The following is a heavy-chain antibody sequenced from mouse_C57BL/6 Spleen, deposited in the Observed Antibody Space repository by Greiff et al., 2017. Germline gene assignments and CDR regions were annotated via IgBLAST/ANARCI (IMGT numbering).Heavy chain of an antibody. CDR2: ISDGGSYT. V-gene: IGHV5-4*01. Sequence: EVQGVESGGGLVKPGGSLKLSCAASGFTFSSYAMSWVRQTPEKRLEWVATISDGGSYTYYPDNVKGRFTISRDNAKNNLYLQMSHLKSEDTAMYYCARDPLYYYGSSYWYFDVWGTGTTVTVSS. D-gene: IGHD1-1*01. J-gene: IGHJ1*03. CDR3: ARDPLYYYGSSYWYFDV. CDR1: GFTFSSYA.